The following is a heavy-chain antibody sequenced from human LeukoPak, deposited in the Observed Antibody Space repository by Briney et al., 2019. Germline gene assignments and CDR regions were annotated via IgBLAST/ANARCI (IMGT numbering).Heavy chain of an antibody. CDR3: AKTRGPGAVHPDY. CDR1: GFTFTNYA. Sequence: GGSLRLSCAASGFTFTNYAMTWVRQAPGKGLEWVSTISGSVSTYYADSVKGRFTISRDDSKNTLYLQMNSLRAEDTAIYYWAKTRGPGAVHPDYWGQGTLVTVSS. V-gene: IGHV3-23*01. D-gene: IGHD3-10*01. J-gene: IGHJ4*02. CDR2: ISGSVST.